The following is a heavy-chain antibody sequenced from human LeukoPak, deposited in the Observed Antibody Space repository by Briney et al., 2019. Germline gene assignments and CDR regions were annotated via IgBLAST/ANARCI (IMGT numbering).Heavy chain of an antibody. CDR3: AGDREWLLDY. Sequence: SETLSLTCTVSGXSISSYYCNWIRQPAGKGLEWIGRIYTSGSTNYNPSLKSRVTMSVDTSKNQFSLRLTSVTAADTAVYYCAGDREWLLDYWGQGTLVTVSS. J-gene: IGHJ4*02. D-gene: IGHD5-12*01. V-gene: IGHV4-4*07. CDR2: IYTSGST. CDR1: GXSISSYY.